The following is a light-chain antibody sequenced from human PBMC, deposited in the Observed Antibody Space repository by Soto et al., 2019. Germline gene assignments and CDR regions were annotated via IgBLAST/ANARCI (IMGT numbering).Light chain of an antibody. CDR2: GAS. J-gene: IGKJ5*01. Sequence: EIVLTQSPATLSLSPGERAPLSCRASQSLSSSYLAWYQQKPGQAPRLLIYGASSRATAIPDRFSGSGSGTDFTLTISRLEPEDFAVYYCQQYTSSLITFGQGTRLEIK. CDR1: QSLSSSY. V-gene: IGKV3-20*01. CDR3: QQYTSSLIT.